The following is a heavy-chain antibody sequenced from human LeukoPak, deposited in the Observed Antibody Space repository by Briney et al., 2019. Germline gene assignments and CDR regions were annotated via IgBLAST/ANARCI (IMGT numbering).Heavy chain of an antibody. CDR2: IIPILGIA. V-gene: IGHV1-69*04. J-gene: IGHJ3*02. Sequence: SVKVSCKASGGTFSSYTISWVRQAPGQGLEWMGRIIPILGIANYAQKFQGRVTITADKSTSTAYMELSGLRSEDTAVYYCARDRSEYAFDIWGQGTMVTVSS. CDR3: ARDRSEYAFDI. CDR1: GGTFSSYT. D-gene: IGHD3-16*02.